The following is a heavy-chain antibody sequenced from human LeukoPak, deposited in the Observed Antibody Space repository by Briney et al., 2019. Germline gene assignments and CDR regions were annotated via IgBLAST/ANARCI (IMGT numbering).Heavy chain of an antibody. CDR3: AKTTLGKGCISTTCSFFDY. CDR2: ISGSGGST. CDR1: GFTFSSCA. Sequence: GGSLRLSCATSGFTFSSCAMSWVRQPPGKGLDWVSGISGSGGSTYYADSVKGRFTISRDNSNYTVYLQMTSLRADDTAVYYCAKTTLGKGCISTTCSFFDYWGQGTLVTVSS. J-gene: IGHJ4*02. D-gene: IGHD2-2*01. V-gene: IGHV3-23*01.